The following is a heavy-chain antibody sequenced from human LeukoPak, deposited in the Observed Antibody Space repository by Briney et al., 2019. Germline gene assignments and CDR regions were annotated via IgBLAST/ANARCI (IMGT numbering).Heavy chain of an antibody. V-gene: IGHV4-59*01. Sequence: SETLSLTCTASGGSISNYYWSWIRQPPGKGLEWIGYIYHSGSTNYNPSLKSRVTISVDTSKNQFSLKLSSVTAADTAVYYCARSSAAAGWFDPWGQGTLVTVSS. CDR3: ARSSAAAGWFDP. CDR1: GGSISNYY. J-gene: IGHJ5*02. D-gene: IGHD6-13*01. CDR2: IYHSGST.